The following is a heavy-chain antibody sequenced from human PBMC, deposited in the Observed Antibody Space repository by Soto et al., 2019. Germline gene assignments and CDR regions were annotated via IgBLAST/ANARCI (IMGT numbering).Heavy chain of an antibody. CDR3: ARDHSKSSSDHTWLSY. V-gene: IGHV1-69*13. D-gene: IGHD6-6*01. Sequence: GASVKVSCKASGGTFSSYAISWVRQAPGQGLEWMGGIIPIFGTANYAQKFQGRVTITADESTSTAYMELSSLRSEDTAVYYCARDHSKSSSDHTWLSYWGQGTLVTVSS. J-gene: IGHJ4*02. CDR2: IIPIFGTA. CDR1: GGTFSSYA.